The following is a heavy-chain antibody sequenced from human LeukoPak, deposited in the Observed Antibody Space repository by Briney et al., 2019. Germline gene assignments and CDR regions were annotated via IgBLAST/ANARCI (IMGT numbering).Heavy chain of an antibody. J-gene: IGHJ4*02. D-gene: IGHD2-21*02. V-gene: IGHV5-51*01. CDR3: ARGAYCGGDCYSGALDY. Sequence: GESLKISCQGSGYSFTSYWIGWVRQMPGKGLEWMGIIYPGDSDTRYSPSFQGQVTISADKSISTAYLQWSSLKASDTAMYYCARGAYCGGDCYSGALDYWGQGTLVTVSS. CDR1: GYSFTSYW. CDR2: IYPGDSDT.